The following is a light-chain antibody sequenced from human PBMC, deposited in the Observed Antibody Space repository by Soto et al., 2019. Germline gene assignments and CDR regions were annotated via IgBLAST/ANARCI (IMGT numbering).Light chain of an antibody. Sequence: EIVLTQSPATLSLSPGDRATLSCRASQSVDRYLALYHEKPGQAPRLLIYDTSDRATGIPDRFSGSGSGTDFTLTISIVEPEDFAVYYCQQCSTWYTFGQGNKRESK. CDR1: QSVDRY. CDR2: DTS. V-gene: IGKV3-11*01. J-gene: IGKJ2*01. CDR3: QQCSTWYT.